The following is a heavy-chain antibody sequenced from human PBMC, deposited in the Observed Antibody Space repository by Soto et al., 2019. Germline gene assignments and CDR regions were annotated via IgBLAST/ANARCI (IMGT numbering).Heavy chain of an antibody. Sequence: QVQLQQWGAGLLKPSETLSLTCAVYGGSFSGYYWSWIRQPPGKGLEWIGEINHSGSTNYNPSLKSRVTISVDTSKNQFSLELSSVTAADTAVYYCARYCSGGSCYSADAFDIWGQGTMVTVSS. D-gene: IGHD2-15*01. CDR1: GGSFSGYY. V-gene: IGHV4-34*01. CDR3: ARYCSGGSCYSADAFDI. CDR2: INHSGST. J-gene: IGHJ3*02.